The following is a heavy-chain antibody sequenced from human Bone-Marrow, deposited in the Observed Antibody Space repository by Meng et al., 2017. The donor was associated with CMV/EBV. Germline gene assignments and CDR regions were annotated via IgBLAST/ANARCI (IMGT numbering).Heavy chain of an antibody. CDR1: GYSISSGYY. Sequence: GSLRLSCYVSGYSISSGYYWGWIRQPPGKGLEWIGSIYHSGSTNYNPSLKSRVTISVDKSKNQFSLKLSSVTAADTAVYYCARAMIPPRGWFDPWGQGTLVTVSS. D-gene: IGHD3-22*01. CDR2: IYHSGST. V-gene: IGHV4-38-2*02. J-gene: IGHJ5*02. CDR3: ARAMIPPRGWFDP.